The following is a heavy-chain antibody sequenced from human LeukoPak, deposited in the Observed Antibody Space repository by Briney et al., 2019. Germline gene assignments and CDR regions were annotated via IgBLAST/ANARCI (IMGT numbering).Heavy chain of an antibody. J-gene: IGHJ6*02. CDR1: GYTFTSYD. CDR2: MNPNSGNT. V-gene: IGHV1-8*01. Sequence: GASVKVSCKASGYTFTSYDINWVRQATGQGLEWMGWMNPNSGNTGYAQKFQGRVTMTRNTSISTAYMELSSLRSEDTAVYYCARVLAADKKKPVDYYGMDVWGQGTTVTVSS. CDR3: ARVLAADKKKPVDYYGMDV. D-gene: IGHD2-15*01.